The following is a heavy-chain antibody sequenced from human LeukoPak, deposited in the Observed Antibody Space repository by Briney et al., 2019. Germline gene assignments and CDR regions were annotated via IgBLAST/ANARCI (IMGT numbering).Heavy chain of an antibody. J-gene: IGHJ3*02. Sequence: SETLSLTCTVSGYSISSGYYWGWIRQPPGKGLEWIGTIFHSGSTYSNPSLKSRVTISVDTSKNQFSLNLSSVTAADTAVYYCARDFRLTDYYDSSGYTDAFDIWGQGTMVTVSS. D-gene: IGHD3-22*01. CDR2: IFHSGST. CDR1: GYSISSGYY. CDR3: ARDFRLTDYYDSSGYTDAFDI. V-gene: IGHV4-38-2*02.